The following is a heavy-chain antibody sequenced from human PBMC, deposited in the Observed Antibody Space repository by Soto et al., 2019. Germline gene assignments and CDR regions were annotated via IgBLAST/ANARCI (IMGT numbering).Heavy chain of an antibody. D-gene: IGHD6-19*01. CDR2: IYSGGST. CDR1: GFTVSSNY. Sequence: PGGSLRLSCAASGFTVSSNYMSWVRQAPGKGLEWVSVIYSGGSTYYADSVKGRFTISRDNSKNTLYLQMNSLRAEDTAVYYCARDRIAVAGNPEYFQHWGQGTLVTVS. V-gene: IGHV3-66*01. CDR3: ARDRIAVAGNPEYFQH. J-gene: IGHJ1*01.